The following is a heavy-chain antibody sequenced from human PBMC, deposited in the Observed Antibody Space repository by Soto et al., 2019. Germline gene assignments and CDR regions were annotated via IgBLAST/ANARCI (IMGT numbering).Heavy chain of an antibody. CDR2: IVVGSGNT. J-gene: IGHJ4*02. Sequence: SVKVSCKASGFTFTSSAVQWVRQARGQRLEWIGWIVVGSGNTNYAQKFQERVTITRDMSTSTAYMELSSLRSEDTAVYYCAADRGYSSGFLLDYWGQGTLVTVSS. CDR1: GFTFTSSA. V-gene: IGHV1-58*01. CDR3: AADRGYSSGFLLDY. D-gene: IGHD6-19*01.